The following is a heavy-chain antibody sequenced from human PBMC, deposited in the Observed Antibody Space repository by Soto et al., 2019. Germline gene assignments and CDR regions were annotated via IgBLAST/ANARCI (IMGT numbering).Heavy chain of an antibody. CDR2: ISAYNGNT. CDR3: ARERGIVVVTAVGYGMDV. CDR1: GYTFTSYG. Sequence: ASVKVSCKASGYTFTSYGISWVRQAPGQGLEWMGRISAYNGNTNYAQKLQGRVTMTTDTSTSTAYMELRSLRSDDTAVYYCARERGIVVVTAVGYGMDVWGQGTTVTVSS. J-gene: IGHJ6*02. V-gene: IGHV1-18*01. D-gene: IGHD2-21*02.